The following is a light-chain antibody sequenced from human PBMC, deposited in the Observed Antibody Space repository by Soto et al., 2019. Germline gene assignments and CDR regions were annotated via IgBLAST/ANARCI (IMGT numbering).Light chain of an antibody. V-gene: IGKV3-20*01. Sequence: EIVSTQSPGTLSLAPGERSTLSCRASQSVSSRLAWYQQKPGQAPRLLLSGASSRATGIPDRFSGSGSGTDFTLTIRRLEPEDFALYYCQNYVERSPITFGQGTRREI. J-gene: IGKJ5*01. CDR2: GAS. CDR3: QNYVERSPIT. CDR1: QSVSSR.